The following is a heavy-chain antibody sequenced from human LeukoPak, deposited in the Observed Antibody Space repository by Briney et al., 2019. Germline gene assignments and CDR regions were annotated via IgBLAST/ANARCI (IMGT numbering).Heavy chain of an antibody. CDR1: GFTFSDYY. CDR3: SREAKKYSSGFYGGI. CDR2: IRSGDHTI. V-gene: IGHV3-11*04. D-gene: IGHD3-22*01. J-gene: IGHJ4*02. Sequence: NTGGSLRLSCAASGFTFSDYYMSWLRQAPGKGLEWVSYIRSGDHTIQYADPVKGRFTISRDDAKNSVYLQMNSLRADDTAVYYCSREAKKYSSGFYGGIWGQGTQVTVSS.